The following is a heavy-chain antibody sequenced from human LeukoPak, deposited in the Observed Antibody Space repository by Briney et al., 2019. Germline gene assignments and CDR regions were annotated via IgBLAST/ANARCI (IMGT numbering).Heavy chain of an antibody. V-gene: IGHV1-2*02. Sequence: ASVKVSCKASGYTFTSYDINWVRQATGQGLEWMGWMNPNSGGTNYAQKFQGRVTMTRDTSISTAYMELSRLRSDDTAVYYCARVVAAIPEDYFDYWGQGTLVTVSS. CDR3: ARVVAAIPEDYFDY. J-gene: IGHJ4*02. CDR1: GYTFTSYD. CDR2: MNPNSGGT. D-gene: IGHD2-15*01.